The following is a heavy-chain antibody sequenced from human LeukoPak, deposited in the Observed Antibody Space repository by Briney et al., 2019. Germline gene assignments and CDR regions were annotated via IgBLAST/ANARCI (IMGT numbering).Heavy chain of an antibody. D-gene: IGHD4-23*01. V-gene: IGHV3-66*01. CDR1: GFTVSSKY. Sequence: GGSLRLSCAASGFTVSSKYMSWVRQAPGKGLEWVSVIYSGGSTYYADSVKGRFTISRDNSKNTLYLQMNSLRAEDTAVYYCASLYYGGNNFDYWGQGTLVTVSS. CDR2: IYSGGST. J-gene: IGHJ4*02. CDR3: ASLYYGGNNFDY.